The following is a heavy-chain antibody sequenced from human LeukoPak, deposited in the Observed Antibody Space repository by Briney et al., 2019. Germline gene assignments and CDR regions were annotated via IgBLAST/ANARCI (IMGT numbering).Heavy chain of an antibody. V-gene: IGHV3-21*01. D-gene: IGHD3-22*01. CDR1: GYTFSSYS. J-gene: IGHJ4*02. Sequence: GGSLRLSCAASGYTFSSYSINWVRQAPGEGLEWVSSISVRSNYIYYADPVRGRFRISRDDARDSLYLQMNSLRAEDTAVYYCVRLRRNSDTTGFYYFYDFWGQGTLVTVSS. CDR3: VRLRRNSDTTGFYYFYDF. CDR2: ISVRSNYI.